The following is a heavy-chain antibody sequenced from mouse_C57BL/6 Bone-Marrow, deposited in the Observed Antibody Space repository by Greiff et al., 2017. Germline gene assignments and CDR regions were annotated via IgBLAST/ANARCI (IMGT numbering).Heavy chain of an antibody. J-gene: IGHJ3*01. CDR3: ARGGVPFAY. Sequence: VQLQESGAELVKPGASVKLSCKASGYTFTSYWMQWVKQRPGQGLEWIGEIDPSDSYTNYNQKFKGKATLTVDTSSCTAYMQLSSLTSEDSAVYYCARGGVPFAYWGQGTLVTVSA. CDR2: IDPSDSYT. CDR1: GYTFTSYW. V-gene: IGHV1-50*01.